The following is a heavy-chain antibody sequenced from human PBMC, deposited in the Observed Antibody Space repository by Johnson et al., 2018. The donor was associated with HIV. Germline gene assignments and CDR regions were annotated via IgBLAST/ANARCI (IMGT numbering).Heavy chain of an antibody. Sequence: EVQLVESGGNVVRPGGSLRLSCTASGFTFDDYGMSWVRQVPGKGLEWVSAISDSGGSTYYADSVKGRFTISRDNSKNTLYLQMNSLRAEDTAVYYCARDSPRIVGVPDAFDIWGQGTMVTVSS. CDR3: ARDSPRIVGVPDAFDI. CDR2: ISDSGGST. D-gene: IGHD1-26*01. J-gene: IGHJ3*02. V-gene: IGHV3-23*04. CDR1: GFTFDDYG.